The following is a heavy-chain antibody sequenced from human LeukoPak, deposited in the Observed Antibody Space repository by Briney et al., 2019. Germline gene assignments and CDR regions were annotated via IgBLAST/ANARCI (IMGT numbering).Heavy chain of an antibody. Sequence: PSETLSLTCTVSGGSISSGGYYWSWIRQHPGKGLEWIGYIYYSGSTYYNPSLKSRVTISVDTSKNQFSLKLSSVTAADTAVYYCARESWNYYFDHWGQGTLVTVSS. CDR1: GGSISSGGYY. J-gene: IGHJ4*02. D-gene: IGHD1-7*01. V-gene: IGHV4-31*03. CDR2: IYYSGST. CDR3: ARESWNYYFDH.